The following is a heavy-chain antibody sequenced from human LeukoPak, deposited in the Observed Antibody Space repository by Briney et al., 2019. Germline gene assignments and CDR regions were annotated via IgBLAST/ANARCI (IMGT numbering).Heavy chain of an antibody. Sequence: PSETLSLTCTVSGGSISSYYWSWIRQPPGKGLECIGYIYYSGSTNYNPSLKSRVTISVDTSKNQFSLKLSSVTAADTAVYYCARRYADAFDIWGQGTMVTVSS. V-gene: IGHV4-59*08. D-gene: IGHD1-1*01. J-gene: IGHJ3*02. CDR3: ARRYADAFDI. CDR1: GGSISSYY. CDR2: IYYSGST.